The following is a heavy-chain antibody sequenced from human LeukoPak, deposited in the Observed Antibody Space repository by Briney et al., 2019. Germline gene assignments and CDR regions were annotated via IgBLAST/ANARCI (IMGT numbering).Heavy chain of an antibody. Sequence: SKTLSLTCTVSVDCISPYYWTWIPQSPGKAVEWSGYSYYSGRTSYNPSLKSRVTMSVDTSKNQFSLQLSSVTGADTPVYYCARDGNPWNLDVWGRGTLVSVSS. D-gene: IGHD1-26*01. CDR1: VDCISPYY. J-gene: IGHJ2*01. V-gene: IGHV4-59*01. CDR2: SYYSGRT. CDR3: ARDGNPWNLDV.